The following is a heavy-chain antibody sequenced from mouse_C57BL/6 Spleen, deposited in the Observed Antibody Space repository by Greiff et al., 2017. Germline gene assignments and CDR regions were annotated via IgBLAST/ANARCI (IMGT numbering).Heavy chain of an antibody. Sequence: QVQLKQSGAELVRPGTSVKVSCKASGYAFTNYLIEWVKQRPGQGLEWIGVINPGSGGTNYNEKFKGKATLTADKSSSTAYMQLSSLTSEDSAVYFCARSGTYYSNYDYWGQGTTLTVSS. CDR1: GYAFTNYL. D-gene: IGHD2-5*01. J-gene: IGHJ2*01. CDR3: ARSGTYYSNYDY. CDR2: INPGSGGT. V-gene: IGHV1-54*01.